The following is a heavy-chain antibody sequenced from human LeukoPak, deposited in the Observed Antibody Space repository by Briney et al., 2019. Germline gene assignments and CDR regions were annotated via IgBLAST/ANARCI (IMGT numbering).Heavy chain of an antibody. CDR2: IYTSGST. D-gene: IGHD2-2*01. V-gene: IGHV4-61*02. CDR1: GGSISSGSYY. Sequence: SETLSLTCTVSGGSISSGSYYWSWIRQPAGKGLEWIGRIYTSGSTNYNPSPKSRVTISVDTSKNQFSLKLSSVTAADTAVYYCARDHCSSTSCLRVNWFDPWGQGTLVTVSS. CDR3: ARDHCSSTSCLRVNWFDP. J-gene: IGHJ5*02.